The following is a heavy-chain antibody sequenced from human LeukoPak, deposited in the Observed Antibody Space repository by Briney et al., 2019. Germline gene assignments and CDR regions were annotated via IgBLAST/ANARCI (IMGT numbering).Heavy chain of an antibody. CDR3: ARERRRAKWELTRLYYFDY. Sequence: PGGSLRLSCAASGFTFSSYSMNWVRQAPGKGLEWVSSISSSSSYIYYADSVKGRFTISRDNAKNSLYLQMNSLRAEDTAGYYCARERRRAKWELTRLYYFDYWGQGTLVTVSS. V-gene: IGHV3-21*01. CDR1: GFTFSSYS. J-gene: IGHJ4*02. CDR2: ISSSSSYI. D-gene: IGHD1-26*01.